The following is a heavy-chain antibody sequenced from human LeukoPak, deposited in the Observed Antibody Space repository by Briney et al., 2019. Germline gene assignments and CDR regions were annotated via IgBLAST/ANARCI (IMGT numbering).Heavy chain of an antibody. V-gene: IGHV1-69*13. J-gene: IGHJ5*02. D-gene: IGHD3-9*01. Sequence: SVKVSCKASGGTFSSYAISWVRQAPGQGLEWMGGIIPIFGTANYAQKFQGRVTITADESTSTAYMELSSLRSEDTAVYYCARGVEVLRYFDWPTRWGWFDPWGQGTLVTVSS. CDR3: ARGVEVLRYFDWPTRWGWFDP. CDR1: GGTFSSYA. CDR2: IIPIFGTA.